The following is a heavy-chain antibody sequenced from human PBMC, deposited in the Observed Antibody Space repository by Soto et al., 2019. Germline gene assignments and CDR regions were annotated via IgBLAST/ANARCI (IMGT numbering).Heavy chain of an antibody. Sequence: AASVKVSCKASGYTFTSYAMHWVRQAPGQRLEWMGCINAGNGNTKYSQKFQGRVTMTKDTSADTAYMELSSLRSEDTAVYYCATDKGIAAAGTSEYFQHWGQGTLVTVSS. V-gene: IGHV1-3*01. J-gene: IGHJ1*01. CDR3: ATDKGIAAAGTSEYFQH. D-gene: IGHD6-13*01. CDR2: INAGNGNT. CDR1: GYTFTSYA.